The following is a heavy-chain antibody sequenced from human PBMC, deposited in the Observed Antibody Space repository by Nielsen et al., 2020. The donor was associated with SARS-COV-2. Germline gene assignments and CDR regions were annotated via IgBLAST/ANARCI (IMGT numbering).Heavy chain of an antibody. CDR3: TRTHASWNYDQYYYYMDV. CDR1: GFTFSGSA. CDR2: IRSKPNSYAT. J-gene: IGHJ6*03. D-gene: IGHD1-7*01. V-gene: IGHV3-73*01. Sequence: GESLKISCAASGFTFSGSAMHWVRQASGKGLEWIGRIRSKPNSYATVYTAAVKGRFTISRDDSKNTVYLQMNSLRIEDTAVYYCTRTHASWNYDQYYYYMDVWGIGTTVTVSS.